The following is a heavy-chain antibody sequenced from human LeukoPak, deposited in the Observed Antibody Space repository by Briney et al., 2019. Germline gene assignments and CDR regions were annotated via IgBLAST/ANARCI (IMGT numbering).Heavy chain of an antibody. CDR1: GYTFTGYY. V-gene: IGHV1-2*02. Sequence: ASVKVSCKASGYTFTGYYMHWVRQAPGQGLEWMGWINPKSGGTNYAQKFQGRVTMTRDTSISTAYMELSRLRSDDTAVYYCARHAVDTATTDYWGQGTLVTVSS. CDR2: INPKSGGT. CDR3: ARHAVDTATTDY. J-gene: IGHJ4*02. D-gene: IGHD5-18*01.